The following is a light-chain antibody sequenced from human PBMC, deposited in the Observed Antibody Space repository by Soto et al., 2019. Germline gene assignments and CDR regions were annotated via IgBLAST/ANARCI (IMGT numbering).Light chain of an antibody. J-gene: IGLJ2*01. Sequence: QSALTQPASVSGSLRQSITISCTGSRSDIGGYNYVSWYQHHPGKAPKLMIYDVNSRPSEVSNRFSGSKSGNTASLTISGLQAEDEADYYCTSVTSRSTMVFGGGTKVTVL. CDR1: RSDIGGYNY. CDR2: DVN. CDR3: TSVTSRSTMV. V-gene: IGLV2-14*01.